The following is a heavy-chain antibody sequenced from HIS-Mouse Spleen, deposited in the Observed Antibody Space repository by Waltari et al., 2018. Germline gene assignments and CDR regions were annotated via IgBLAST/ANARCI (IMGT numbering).Heavy chain of an antibody. CDR3: ARDKYSYGYYYYGMDV. D-gene: IGHD5-18*01. J-gene: IGHJ6*02. Sequence: QLQLQESGPGLVKPSETLSLPCPVHGGSLSSSSYYWGCTRHPPGKGLEWIGSIYYSGGTYYNPSLKSRVTISVDTSKNQFSLKLSSVTAADTAVYYCARDKYSYGYYYYGMDVWGQGTTVTVSS. CDR1: GGSLSSSSYY. V-gene: IGHV4-39*07. CDR2: IYYSGGT.